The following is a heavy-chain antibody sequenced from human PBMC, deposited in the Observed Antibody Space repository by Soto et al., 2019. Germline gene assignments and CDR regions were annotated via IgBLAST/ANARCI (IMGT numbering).Heavy chain of an antibody. CDR3: TRDASRGSSARGWFDP. Sequence: GGSLRLSCAASGFTFRSFTMNWVRQAPGKGLEWVSTISSNSAYIYYTDALRGRFTIPRDNAKNSLHLQMNSLRAEDTAVYYCTRDASRGSSARGWFDPWGPGTLVTVSS. CDR1: GFTFRSFT. J-gene: IGHJ5*02. D-gene: IGHD6-13*01. V-gene: IGHV3-21*01. CDR2: ISSNSAYI.